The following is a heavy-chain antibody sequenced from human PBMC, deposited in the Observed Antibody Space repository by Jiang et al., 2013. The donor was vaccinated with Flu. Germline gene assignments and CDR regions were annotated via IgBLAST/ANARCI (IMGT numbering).Heavy chain of an antibody. J-gene: IGHJ6*03. CDR2: VDPEDGKP. V-gene: IGHV1-69-2*01. Sequence: SGAEVKKAGATVKISCKVSGYTFTDYNMHWVQQAPGKGLEWMGLVDPEDGKPIYAEKFQDRVTLTADTSTDTAYMELSSLRSEDTAVYYCATDQKVSEIEATGPYYYYYMAFWGKGTTVIVSS. D-gene: IGHD1-1*01. CDR3: ATDQKVSEIEATGPYYYYYMAF. CDR1: GYTFTDYN.